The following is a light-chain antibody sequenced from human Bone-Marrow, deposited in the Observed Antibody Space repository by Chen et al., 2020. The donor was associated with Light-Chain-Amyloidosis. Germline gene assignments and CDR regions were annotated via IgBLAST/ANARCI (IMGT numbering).Light chain of an antibody. CDR1: NIGATS. V-gene: IGLV3-21*02. Sequence: SYVLTQPSPVSVAPGQTATIACGGNNIGATSVHWYQQPPGQAPLLVVYDDSDRPSGIPARLSGSNSGNTATLTISRVEAGDEADYYCQVWDRSSDRPVFGGGTKLTVL. J-gene: IGLJ3*02. CDR3: QVWDRSSDRPV. CDR2: DDS.